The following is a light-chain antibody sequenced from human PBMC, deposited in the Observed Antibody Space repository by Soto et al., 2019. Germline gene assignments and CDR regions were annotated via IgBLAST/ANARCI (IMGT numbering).Light chain of an antibody. V-gene: IGLV2-23*03. CDR3: CSYAGSSTFLFV. Sequence: SVLTQPASVSGSPGQPVTLSSPGNTSDVWSYNLVSWYQQHPGKAPKLMIYEGSKRPSGVSNRFSGSKSGNTASLTISGLQAEDEADYYCCSYAGSSTFLFVFGTGTKVTVL. J-gene: IGLJ1*01. CDR2: EGS. CDR1: TSDVWSYNL.